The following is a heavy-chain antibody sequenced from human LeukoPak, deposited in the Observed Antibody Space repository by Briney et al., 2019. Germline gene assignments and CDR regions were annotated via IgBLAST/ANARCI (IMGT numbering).Heavy chain of an antibody. J-gene: IGHJ4*02. CDR1: GFTFISYA. CDR2: ISGSGGTT. D-gene: IGHD3-10*01. Sequence: PGGSLRLSRAASGFTFISYAMTWVRQAPGKGLQWVSLISGSGGTTDYADSVKGRFTISRDNSKNTLYLQMNSLRAEDTAVYYCAKDRLLWFGESQGLFDYWGQGTLVTVSS. V-gene: IGHV3-23*01. CDR3: AKDRLLWFGESQGLFDY.